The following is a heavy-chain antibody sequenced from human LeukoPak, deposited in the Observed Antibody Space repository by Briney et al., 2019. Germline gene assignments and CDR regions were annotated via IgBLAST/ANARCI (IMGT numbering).Heavy chain of an antibody. CDR1: GYTFTGYY. V-gene: IGHV1-2*02. Sequence: ASVKASCKASGYTFTGYYMHWVRQAPGQGLEWMGWINPNSGGTNYAQKFQGRVTMTRDTSISTAYMELSRLRSDDTAVYYCARVSSTTVRGVIVSLFDYWGQGTLVTVSS. D-gene: IGHD3-10*01. J-gene: IGHJ4*02. CDR3: ARVSSTTVRGVIVSLFDY. CDR2: INPNSGGT.